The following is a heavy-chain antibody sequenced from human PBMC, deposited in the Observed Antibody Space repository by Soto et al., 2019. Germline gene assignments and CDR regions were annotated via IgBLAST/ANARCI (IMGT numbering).Heavy chain of an antibody. V-gene: IGHV1-18*04. CDR1: GYAFTSYG. J-gene: IGHJ6*02. Sequence: QVQLVQSGAEVKKPGASVKVSCKASGYAFTSYGISWVRQAPGQGLEWMGWISAYNGNTNYAQKLQGRVTMTTDTSTSTAYMELRSLRSDDTAVYYCARDVGQLVPDYYYGMDVWGQGTTVTVSS. CDR2: ISAYNGNT. D-gene: IGHD6-6*01. CDR3: ARDVGQLVPDYYYGMDV.